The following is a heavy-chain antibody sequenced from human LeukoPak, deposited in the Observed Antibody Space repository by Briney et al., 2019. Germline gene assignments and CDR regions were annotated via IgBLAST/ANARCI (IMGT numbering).Heavy chain of an antibody. V-gene: IGHV3-74*03. D-gene: IGHD1-14*01. CDR3: GSWSRGPNPFDY. J-gene: IGHJ4*02. CDR1: GFTVSNKW. Sequence: GGSLRLSCAASGFTVSNKWMEWVRQGPGKGLVWVSGINSEGTSRTYADSVKGRFTISRDNAKNTLFLQMNSLRAEDTAVYYCGSWSRGPNPFDYWGQGTLVTVSS. CDR2: INSEGTSR.